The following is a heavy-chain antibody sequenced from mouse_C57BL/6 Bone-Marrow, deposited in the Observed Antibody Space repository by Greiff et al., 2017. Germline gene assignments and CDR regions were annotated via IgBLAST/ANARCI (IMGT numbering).Heavy chain of an antibody. V-gene: IGHV5-4*03. CDR3: ARVGFQGFDY. CDR1: GFTFSSYA. CDR2: ISDGGSYT. Sequence: EVKVVESGGGLVKPGGSLKLSCAASGFTFSSYAMSWVRQTPEKRLEWVATISDGGSYTYYPDNVKGRFTISRDNAKNYLYLQMSHLKSEDTAMYYGARVGFQGFDYWGQGTTLTVSS. J-gene: IGHJ2*01.